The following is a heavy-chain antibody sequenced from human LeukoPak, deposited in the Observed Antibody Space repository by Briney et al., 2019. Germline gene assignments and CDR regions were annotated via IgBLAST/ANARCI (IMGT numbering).Heavy chain of an antibody. CDR2: ISGSGGST. V-gene: IGHV3-23*01. D-gene: IGHD5-18*01. CDR1: GFTFSSYA. J-gene: IGHJ4*02. Sequence: GGSLRLSCAASGFTFSSYAMSWVRQAPGKGLVWVSAISGSGGSTYYAASVKGRFTISRDNSKNTLYLQMNSLRAEDTAVYYWAKLLWGYSYDTELDYWGQGTLVTVSS. CDR3: AKLLWGYSYDTELDY.